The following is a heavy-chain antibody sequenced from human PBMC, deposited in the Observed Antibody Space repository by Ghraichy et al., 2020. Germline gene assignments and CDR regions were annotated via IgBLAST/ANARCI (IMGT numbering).Heavy chain of an antibody. CDR2: INSDASST. CDR3: ARGPEWSSSWHDY. D-gene: IGHD6-13*01. J-gene: IGHJ4*02. V-gene: IGHV3-74*01. Sequence: GGSLRLSCAASGLTFSSYWMHWVRQAPGKGLVWVSRINSDASSTSYADSVKGRFTISRDNAKNTLYLQMNSLRAEDTAVYYCARGPEWSSSWHDYWGQGTLVTVSS. CDR1: GLTFSSYW.